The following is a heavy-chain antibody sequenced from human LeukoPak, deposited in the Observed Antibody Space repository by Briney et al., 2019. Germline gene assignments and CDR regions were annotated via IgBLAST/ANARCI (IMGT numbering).Heavy chain of an antibody. CDR2: MNPNSGNT. CDR1: GYTFTSYD. D-gene: IGHD3-10*01. V-gene: IGHV1-8*01. CDR3: ARGSPVGYYYGSGDYFDY. J-gene: IGHJ4*02. Sequence: GASVKVSCKASGYTFTSYDINWVRQATGQGLEWIGWMNPNSGNTGYAQKFQGRVTMTRNTSISTAYMELSSLRSEDTAVYYCARGSPVGYYYGSGDYFDYWGQGTLVTVSS.